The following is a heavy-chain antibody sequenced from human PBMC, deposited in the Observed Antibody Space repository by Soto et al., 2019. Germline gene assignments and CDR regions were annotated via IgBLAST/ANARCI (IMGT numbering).Heavy chain of an antibody. CDR2: IYYSGST. CDR3: ARAFDILTRYYFAY. V-gene: IGHV4-30-4*01. J-gene: IGHJ4*02. CDR1: GGSISSGDYY. D-gene: IGHD3-9*01. Sequence: SETLSLTCTVSGGSISSGDYYWSWIRQPPGKGLEWIGYIYYSGSTYYNPSLKSRVTISVDTSKNQFSLKLSSVTAADTAVYYCARAFDILTRYYFAYWGQGTLVTVSS.